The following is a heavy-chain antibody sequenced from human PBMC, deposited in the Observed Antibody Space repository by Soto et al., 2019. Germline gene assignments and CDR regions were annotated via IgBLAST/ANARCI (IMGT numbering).Heavy chain of an antibody. CDR1: GFTFSSYW. Sequence: EVQLVESGGGLVQPGGSLRLSCAASGFTFSSYWMSWVRQAPGKGLEWVANIKQDGSEKYYVDSVKGRFTISRDNAKNSLYLQMNSLRAKDTAVYYCARDPNIVATMGSIYYYYGMDVWGQGTTVTVSS. J-gene: IGHJ6*02. CDR2: IKQDGSEK. D-gene: IGHD5-12*01. V-gene: IGHV3-7*01. CDR3: ARDPNIVATMGSIYYYYGMDV.